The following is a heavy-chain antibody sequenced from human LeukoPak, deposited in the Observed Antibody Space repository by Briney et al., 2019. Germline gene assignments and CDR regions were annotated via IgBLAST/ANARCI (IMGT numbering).Heavy chain of an antibody. D-gene: IGHD3-10*01. V-gene: IGHV3-21*01. CDR1: GFTFSSYS. Sequence: PGGSLRLSCAASGFTFSSYSMNWVRQAPGKGLEWVSSISSSSSYIYYADSVKGRFTISRDNAKNSLYLQMNSLRAEDTAVYYCARGMVRGDPSYYYYMDVWAKGPRSPSP. J-gene: IGHJ6*03. CDR3: ARGMVRGDPSYYYYMDV. CDR2: ISSSSSYI.